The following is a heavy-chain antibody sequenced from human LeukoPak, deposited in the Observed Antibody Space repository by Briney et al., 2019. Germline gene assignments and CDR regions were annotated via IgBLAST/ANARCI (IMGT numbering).Heavy chain of an antibody. V-gene: IGHV4-38-2*01. D-gene: IGHD2-21*01. Sequence: SETLSLTCAVSGFSISSTYYGAWIRQPPEKGLEWIATITHSGNTYYISSLESRLTISLDTSKRHFSLRLTSVTAADTAVYYCARINAPVATFDYWGLGTLVAVSS. CDR3: ARINAPVATFDY. CDR1: GFSISSTYY. J-gene: IGHJ4*02. CDR2: ITHSGNT.